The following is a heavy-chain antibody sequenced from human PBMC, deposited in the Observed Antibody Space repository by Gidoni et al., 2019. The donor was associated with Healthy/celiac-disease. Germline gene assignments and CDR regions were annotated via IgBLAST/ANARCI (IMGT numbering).Heavy chain of an antibody. CDR2: ISGSGGST. CDR1: GFTFSSYA. CDR3: AKDLWYCGGDCLSVPYFQH. V-gene: IGHV3-23*01. D-gene: IGHD2-21*02. J-gene: IGHJ1*01. Sequence: EVQLLESGGGLVQPGGSLRLSCAASGFTFSSYAMSWVRQAPGKGLEWVSAISGSGGSTYYADSVKGRFTISRDNSKNTLYLQMNSLRAEDTAVYYCAKDLWYCGGDCLSVPYFQHWGQGTLVTVSS.